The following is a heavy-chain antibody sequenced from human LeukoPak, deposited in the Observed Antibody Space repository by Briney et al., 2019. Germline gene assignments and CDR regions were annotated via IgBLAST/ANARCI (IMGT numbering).Heavy chain of an antibody. Sequence: GGSLRLSCAASGFTFSNSGMSWVRQAPGKGLEWVSAISGSGGSTYYADSVKGRFTISRDNSKNTLYLQMNSLRAEDTAVYYCAKKGPQQLGLLDAFDIWGQGTMVTVSS. CDR3: AKKGPQQLGLLDAFDI. D-gene: IGHD6-13*01. V-gene: IGHV3-23*01. J-gene: IGHJ3*02. CDR1: GFTFSNSG. CDR2: ISGSGGST.